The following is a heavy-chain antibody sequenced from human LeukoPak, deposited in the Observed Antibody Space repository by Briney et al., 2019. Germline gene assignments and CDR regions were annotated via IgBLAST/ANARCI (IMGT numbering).Heavy chain of an antibody. J-gene: IGHJ4*02. CDR2: IRSKANSYAT. CDR1: GFTFSGSA. Sequence: GGSLRLSCAASGFTFSGSAMHWVRQASGKGLEWVGRIRSKANSYATAYAASVKGRFTISRDNSKNTLYLQMNSLRAEDTAVYYCARAAVVGATSVDYWGQGTLVTVSS. CDR3: ARAAVVGATSVDY. V-gene: IGHV3-73*01. D-gene: IGHD1-26*01.